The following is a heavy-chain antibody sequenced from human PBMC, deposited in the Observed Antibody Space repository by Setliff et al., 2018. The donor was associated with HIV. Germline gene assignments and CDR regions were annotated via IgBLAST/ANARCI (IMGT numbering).Heavy chain of an antibody. V-gene: IGHV3-23*01. J-gene: IGHJ1*01. Sequence: LRLSCAASGFTFSSYAMSWVRQAPRKGLEWVSAISGSGGSTYYADSVKGRFTISRDNSKNTLYLQMNSLRAEDTAVYYCAGESSIAVAEYFQHWGQGTPVTVSS. CDR1: GFTFSSYA. CDR2: ISGSGGST. CDR3: AGESSIAVAEYFQH. D-gene: IGHD6-19*01.